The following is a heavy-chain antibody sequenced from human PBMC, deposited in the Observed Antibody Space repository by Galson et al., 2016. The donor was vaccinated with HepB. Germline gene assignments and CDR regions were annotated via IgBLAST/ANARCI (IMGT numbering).Heavy chain of an antibody. CDR1: GYTFTTYA. V-gene: IGHV1-3*01. CDR3: ARGPGSPVVGYFSHGLDV. D-gene: IGHD5-18*01. J-gene: IGHJ6*02. CDR2: INAANGDT. Sequence: SVKVSCKASGYTFTTYAMYWVRQAPGQRLEWMGWINAANGDTKYSQKLQGRGTITWDTSANTAYMELSSLRSEDTAVYYCARGPGSPVVGYFSHGLDVWGQRATVTVSS.